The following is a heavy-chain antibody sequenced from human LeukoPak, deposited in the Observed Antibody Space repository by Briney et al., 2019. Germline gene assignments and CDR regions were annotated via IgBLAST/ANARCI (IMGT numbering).Heavy chain of an antibody. CDR1: GYTFTSYG. D-gene: IGHD4-17*01. CDR3: AREHYGDYVSYFDY. J-gene: IGHJ4*02. Sequence: ASVKVSCKXSGYTFTSYGISWVRQAPGQGLEWMGWSSAYNGNTNYSQKLQGRVTMTTDTSTSTAYMELRSLRSDDTAVYYCAREHYGDYVSYFDYWGQGTLVTVSS. V-gene: IGHV1-18*01. CDR2: SSAYNGNT.